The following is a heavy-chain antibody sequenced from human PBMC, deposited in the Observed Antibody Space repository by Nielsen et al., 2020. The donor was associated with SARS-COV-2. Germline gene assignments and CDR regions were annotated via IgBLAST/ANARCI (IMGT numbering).Heavy chain of an antibody. CDR2: ISWNSGSI. CDR3: ASSIAVAESYYFDY. J-gene: IGHJ4*02. V-gene: IGHV3-9*01. CDR1: GFTFDDYA. Sequence: SLKISCAASGFTFDDYAMHWVRQAPGKGLEWVSGISWNSGSIGYADSVKGRFTISRDNAKNSLYLQMNSLRAEDTALYYCASSIAVAESYYFDYWGQGTLVTVSS. D-gene: IGHD6-19*01.